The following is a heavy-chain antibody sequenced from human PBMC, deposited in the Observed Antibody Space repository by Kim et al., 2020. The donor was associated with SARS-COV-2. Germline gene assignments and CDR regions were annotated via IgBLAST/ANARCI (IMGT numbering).Heavy chain of an antibody. CDR3: ARSGLNYYDSSSYYSDFFYGMDV. Sequence: GGSLRLSCAASVFTFSSYSMNWVRQAPGKGLEWVSSISSGTSYIYYADSVKGRFTISRDNAKNSLYLQMNSLRAEDTAVYYCARSGLNYYDSSSYYSDFFYGMDVWGQGTTVTVSS. D-gene: IGHD3-22*01. CDR1: VFTFSSYS. CDR2: ISSGTSYI. J-gene: IGHJ6*02. V-gene: IGHV3-21*01.